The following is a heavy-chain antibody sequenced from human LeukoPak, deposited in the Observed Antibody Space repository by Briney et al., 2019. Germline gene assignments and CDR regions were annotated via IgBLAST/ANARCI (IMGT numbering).Heavy chain of an antibody. CDR1: GFTFSSYA. Sequence: GGSLRLSCAASGFTFSSYAMSWVRQAPGKGLEWVSAISGSGGSTYYTDSVKGRFTISRDNSKNTLYLQMNSLRAEDTAVYYCAKVRITMIVVGANYDYWGQGTLVTVSS. D-gene: IGHD3-22*01. V-gene: IGHV3-23*01. CDR2: ISGSGGST. CDR3: AKVRITMIVVGANYDY. J-gene: IGHJ4*02.